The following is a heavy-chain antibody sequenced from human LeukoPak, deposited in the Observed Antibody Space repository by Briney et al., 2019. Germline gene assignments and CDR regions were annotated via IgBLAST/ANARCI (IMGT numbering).Heavy chain of an antibody. CDR2: TYYRSN. J-gene: IGHJ3*02. CDR1: GDSVSSSSDA. CDR3: ARGRNSAFDI. Sequence: SQTLSLTCAISGDSVSSSSDAWNWIRQSPSRGLEWLGRTYYRSNDYALSVKSRMTINADTSKNQVSLQLSSVTPEDTAVYYCARGRNSAFDIWGQGTMVTVSS. V-gene: IGHV6-1*01. D-gene: IGHD1/OR15-1a*01.